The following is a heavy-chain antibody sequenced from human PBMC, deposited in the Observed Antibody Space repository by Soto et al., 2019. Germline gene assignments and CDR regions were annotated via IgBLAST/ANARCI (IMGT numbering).Heavy chain of an antibody. CDR2: ISGSGGST. CDR1: GFTFSSYA. V-gene: IGHV3-23*01. D-gene: IGHD3-22*01. J-gene: IGHJ5*02. CDR3: AKSGYYYDSSGYYPWFDP. Sequence: VQLLESGGGLVQPGGSLRLSCAASGFTFSSYAMSWVRQAPGKGLEWVSAISGSGGSTYYADSVKGRFTISRDNSKNTLYLQMNSLRAEDTAVYYCAKSGYYYDSSGYYPWFDPWGQGTLVTVSS.